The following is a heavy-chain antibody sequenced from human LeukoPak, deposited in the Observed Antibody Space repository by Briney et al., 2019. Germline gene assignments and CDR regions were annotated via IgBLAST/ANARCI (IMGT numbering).Heavy chain of an antibody. CDR1: GFSFSTYD. Sequence: PGGSLRLSCVGSGFSFSTYDMGWVRQTPGKGLEWVSAISTTGGYTEDADSVKGRFTISRDNSQNTLFLQMHSLTAEDTAVYYCAKKPATIRFPFDIWGQGNLVTVSP. D-gene: IGHD5-24*01. J-gene: IGHJ4*02. V-gene: IGHV3-23*01. CDR2: ISTTGGYT. CDR3: AKKPATIRFPFDI.